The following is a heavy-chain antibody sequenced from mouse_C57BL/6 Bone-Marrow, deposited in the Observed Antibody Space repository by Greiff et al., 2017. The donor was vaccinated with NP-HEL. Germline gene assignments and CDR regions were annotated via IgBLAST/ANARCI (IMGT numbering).Heavy chain of an antibody. J-gene: IGHJ2*01. V-gene: IGHV1-64*01. CDR3: AIITTLVAHYCDY. D-gene: IGHD1-1*01. Sequence: VQLQQPGAELVKPGASVKLSCKASGYTFTSSWMHWVKQRPGQGLEWIGMIHPNSGSTNYNEKFKSKATLTVDKSSSTAYMQLSSLTSEDSEVYDCAIITTLVAHYCDYWGQGTTLTVSS. CDR2: IHPNSGST. CDR1: GYTFTSSW.